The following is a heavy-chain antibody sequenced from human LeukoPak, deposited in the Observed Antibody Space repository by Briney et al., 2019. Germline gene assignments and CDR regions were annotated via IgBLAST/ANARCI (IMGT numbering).Heavy chain of an antibody. CDR2: ISSSSSYI. D-gene: IGHD3-22*01. CDR3: ARGGYDSSGYYGYYYYYYMDV. Sequence: GGSLRLSRAASGFTFSSYSMNWVRQAPGKGLEWVSSISSSSSYIYYADSVKGRFTISRDNAKNSLYLQMNSLRAEDTAVYYCARGGYDSSGYYGYYYYYYMDVWGKGTTVTVSS. V-gene: IGHV3-21*01. J-gene: IGHJ6*03. CDR1: GFTFSSYS.